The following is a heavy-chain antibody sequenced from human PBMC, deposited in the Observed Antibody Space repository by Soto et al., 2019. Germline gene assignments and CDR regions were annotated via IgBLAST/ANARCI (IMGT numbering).Heavy chain of an antibody. D-gene: IGHD3-10*01. Sequence: ETLSLTCSVSGGSVSSYWWSWIRQPPGKGLEWIGYIYYTGSTNYSPSLKGRVTISLDASKSQFSLKLTSVTAADTAVYYCARGPGASDYYFDYWGPGTLVTVSS. J-gene: IGHJ4*02. CDR1: GGSVSSYW. CDR2: IYYTGST. V-gene: IGHV4-59*02. CDR3: ARGPGASDYYFDY.